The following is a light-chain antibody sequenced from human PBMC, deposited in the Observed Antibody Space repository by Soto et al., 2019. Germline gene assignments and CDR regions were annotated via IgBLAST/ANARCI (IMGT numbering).Light chain of an antibody. CDR1: QSVASNS. CDR2: GAS. Sequence: ETVLTQSPGTLSLSPGETATLSCRASQSVASNSLAWYQQKPGQAPRLLVYGASGRATDIPDRFSGRGSGTDFTLTISRLEPEDFAVFYCQQYGTSPPTFGQGTKVDIK. V-gene: IGKV3-20*01. CDR3: QQYGTSPPT. J-gene: IGKJ1*01.